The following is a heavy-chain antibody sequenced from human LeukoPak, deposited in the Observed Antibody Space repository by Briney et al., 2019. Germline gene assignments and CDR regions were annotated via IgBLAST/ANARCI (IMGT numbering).Heavy chain of an antibody. CDR3: AKERLVGQLRRGRNYGMDV. D-gene: IGHD1-7*01. J-gene: IGHJ6*02. Sequence: GGSLRLSCAASGFTFSGYAMHWVRQAPGKGLEWLAVLSYDGSNNFYKDSVKGRFSISRENSMHTLYLQMNRLRPEDTAVYYCAKERLVGQLRRGRNYGMDVWGQGTTVTVSS. CDR1: GFTFSGYA. CDR2: LSYDGSNN. V-gene: IGHV3-30*18.